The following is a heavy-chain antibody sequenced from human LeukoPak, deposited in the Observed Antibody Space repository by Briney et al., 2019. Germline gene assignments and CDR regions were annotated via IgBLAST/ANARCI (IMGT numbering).Heavy chain of an antibody. CDR2: ISSSSSTL. Sequence: TGGSLRLSCAASGFTFSSYSMNWVRQAPGKGLEWVSYISSSSSTLFYADSAKGRFSISRDNAKNSLYLQMNSLRAEDTAVYYCARDHHRRLYDSQARGTFDIWGQGTMVTVSS. V-gene: IGHV3-48*01. CDR3: ARDHHRRLYDSQARGTFDI. J-gene: IGHJ3*02. CDR1: GFTFSSYS. D-gene: IGHD3-22*01.